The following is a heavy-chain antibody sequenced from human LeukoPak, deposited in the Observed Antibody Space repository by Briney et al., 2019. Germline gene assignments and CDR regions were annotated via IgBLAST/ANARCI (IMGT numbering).Heavy chain of an antibody. Sequence: SETLSLTCTVSGASINTSNFYWAWIRQPPGKGLESIGNIYYTGRTYSNASLNSRVTISVDTSKNQFSLKLTSVTAADTAVYYCARQGSMTRGGYWLDPWGQGTLAIVSS. D-gene: IGHD3-10*01. CDR2: IYYTGRT. CDR3: ARQGSMTRGGYWLDP. V-gene: IGHV4-39*01. J-gene: IGHJ5*02. CDR1: GASINTSNFY.